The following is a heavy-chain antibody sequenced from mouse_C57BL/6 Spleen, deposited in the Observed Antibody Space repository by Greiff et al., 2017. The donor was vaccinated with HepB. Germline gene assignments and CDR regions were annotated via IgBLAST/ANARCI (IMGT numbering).Heavy chain of an antibody. CDR1: GYAFSSSW. J-gene: IGHJ2*01. Sequence: VQLQQSGPELVKPGASVKISCKASGYAFSSSWMNWVKQRPGKGLEWIGRIYPGDGDTNYNGKFKGKATLTADKSSSTAYMQLSSLTSEDSAVYFCARIPREDDFDYWGQGTTLTVSS. CDR3: ARIPREDDFDY. V-gene: IGHV1-82*01. CDR2: IYPGDGDT.